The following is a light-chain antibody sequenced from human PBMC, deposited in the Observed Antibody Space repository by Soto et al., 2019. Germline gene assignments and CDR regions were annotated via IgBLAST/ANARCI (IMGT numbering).Light chain of an antibody. V-gene: IGKV3-20*01. Sequence: EIVFTQSPCTLSLSPGERATLSFRASQGVSNNYLSLYHQKPGQAPRLLIYGASKRATGIPDRFSGSGSGTDSTLTISRLEPEDFAVYYCQQYGSSGTFGQGTKVDIK. J-gene: IGKJ1*01. CDR2: GAS. CDR1: QGVSNNY. CDR3: QQYGSSGT.